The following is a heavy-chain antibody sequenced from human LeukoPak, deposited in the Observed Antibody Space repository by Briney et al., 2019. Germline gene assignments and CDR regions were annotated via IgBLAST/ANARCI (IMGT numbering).Heavy chain of an antibody. CDR3: VRGLSGVSSWYFDL. J-gene: IGHJ2*01. CDR2: LHSGGHT. Sequence: GGSLRLSCAATGFTVSSNYLSWVRQAPGKGLVWVSALHSGGHTFYADSVRGRFTISRDISKNTLYLQMNNLGAEDTALYYCVRGLSGVSSWYFDLWGRGTLISVSS. V-gene: IGHV3-53*01. D-gene: IGHD7-27*01. CDR1: GFTVSSNY.